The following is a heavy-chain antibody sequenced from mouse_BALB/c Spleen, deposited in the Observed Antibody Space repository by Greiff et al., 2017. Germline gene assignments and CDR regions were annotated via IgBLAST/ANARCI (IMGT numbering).Heavy chain of an antibody. J-gene: IGHJ2*01. Sequence: QVQLQQSGAELAKPGASVKMSCKASGYTFTSYWMHWVKQRPGQGLEWIGYINPSTGYTEYNQKFKDKATLTADKSSSTAYMQLSSLTSEDSAVYYCARYYRYEDYWGQGTTLTVSS. V-gene: IGHV1-7*01. CDR1: GYTFTSYW. CDR2: INPSTGYT. D-gene: IGHD2-14*01. CDR3: ARYYRYEDY.